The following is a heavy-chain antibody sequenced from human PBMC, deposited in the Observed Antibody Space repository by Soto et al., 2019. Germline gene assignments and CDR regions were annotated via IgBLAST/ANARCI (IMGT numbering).Heavy chain of an antibody. Sequence: EVQLMESGGGLVQPGGSLRLSCAASGFTFSSFSMHWVRQAPGKGLEWVSYINSSSSTIYYADSVRGRFTISRDNAKNSLYLQMNILRDEDTAVFYCARDAPRCSGGTCLDYWGQGTLVTVSS. J-gene: IGHJ4*02. D-gene: IGHD2-15*01. V-gene: IGHV3-48*02. CDR1: GFTFSSFS. CDR3: ARDAPRCSGGTCLDY. CDR2: INSSSSTI.